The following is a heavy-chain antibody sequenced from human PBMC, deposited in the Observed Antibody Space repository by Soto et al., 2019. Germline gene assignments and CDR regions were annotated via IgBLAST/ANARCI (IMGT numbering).Heavy chain of an antibody. J-gene: IGHJ5*02. V-gene: IGHV3-30*18. CDR1: VFTFSSYG. CDR3: AKDRLALWLSPSSGFDP. CDR2: ISYDGSNK. Sequence: GGYLRLPCAAAVFTFSSYGMHWVRQAPGKGLEWVAVISYDGSNKYYADSVKGRFTISRENSKNTLYLQMNSLRAEDTAVYYCAKDRLALWLSPSSGFDPWGHGTLVTVSS. D-gene: IGHD5-18*01.